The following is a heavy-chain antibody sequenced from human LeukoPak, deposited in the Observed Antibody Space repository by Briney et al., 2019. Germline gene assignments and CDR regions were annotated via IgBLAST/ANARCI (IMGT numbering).Heavy chain of an antibody. CDR1: GGSISSGDYY. D-gene: IGHD3-3*01. CDR3: ARAGGGFWSGYSIDP. J-gene: IGHJ5*02. V-gene: IGHV4-30-4*01. CDR2: IYYSGST. Sequence: SETLSLTCTVSGGSISSGDYYWSWIRQPPGKGLEWIGYIYYSGSTYYNPSLKSRVTISVDTSKNQFSLRLSSVTAAETAVYYCARAGGGFWSGYSIDPWGQGTLVTVSS.